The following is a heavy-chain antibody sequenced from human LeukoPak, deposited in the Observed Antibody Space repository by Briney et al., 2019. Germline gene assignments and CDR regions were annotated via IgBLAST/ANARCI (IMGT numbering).Heavy chain of an antibody. Sequence: SETLSLTCAVSGGSISSSNWWSWVRQPPGKGLEWIGYIYYSGSTNDNPSLRSRVTISVDTSKNQFSLKLSSVTAADTAVYYCARDSVVVTAITYYYYMDVWGKGTTVTVSS. CDR3: ARDSVVVTAITYYYYMDV. V-gene: IGHV4-4*02. CDR1: GGSISSSNW. CDR2: IYYSGST. J-gene: IGHJ6*03. D-gene: IGHD2-21*02.